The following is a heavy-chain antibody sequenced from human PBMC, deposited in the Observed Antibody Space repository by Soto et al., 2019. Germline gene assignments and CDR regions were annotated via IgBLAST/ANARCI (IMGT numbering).Heavy chain of an antibody. Sequence: QVQLQESGPGLVKPSQTLSLTCTVSGGSISSGGYYWSWIRQHPGKGLEWIGYIYYSGSTYYNPSLESRVTISVDTSKNQFSLKLSSVTAADTAVYYCARVLVATRYYYYYGMDVWGQGTTVTVSS. CDR3: ARVLVATRYYYYYGMDV. D-gene: IGHD5-12*01. J-gene: IGHJ6*02. V-gene: IGHV4-31*03. CDR2: IYYSGST. CDR1: GGSISSGGYY.